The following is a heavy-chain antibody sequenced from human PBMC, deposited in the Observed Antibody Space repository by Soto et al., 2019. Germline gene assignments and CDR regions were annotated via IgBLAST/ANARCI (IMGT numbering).Heavy chain of an antibody. CDR2: IYYSGST. CDR1: GGSISSYY. J-gene: IGHJ4*02. V-gene: IGHV4-59*01. CDR3: ARDIAAADFDY. Sequence: SETLSLTCTVSGGSISSYYWSWIRQPPGKGLEWIGYIYYSGSTNYNPSLKSRVTISVDTSKNQFSLKLSSVTAADTAVYYCARDIAAADFDYWGQGTLVTVSS. D-gene: IGHD6-13*01.